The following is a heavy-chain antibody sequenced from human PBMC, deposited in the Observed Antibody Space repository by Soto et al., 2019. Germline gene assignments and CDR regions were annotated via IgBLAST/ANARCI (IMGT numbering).Heavy chain of an antibody. V-gene: IGHV4-59*01. CDR3: XXXXXXXXXXF. CDR2: IFYSGST. CDR1: GGSISSYY. J-gene: IGHJ3*01. Sequence: QVQLQESGPGLVKPSETLSLTCTVSGGSISSYYWSWIRQPPGKGLEWIGYIFYSGSTNYNPSLKSRVTISVXTXKNXXXXXXXXXXXXXXXXXXXXXXXXXXXXXFWGHGTMVT.